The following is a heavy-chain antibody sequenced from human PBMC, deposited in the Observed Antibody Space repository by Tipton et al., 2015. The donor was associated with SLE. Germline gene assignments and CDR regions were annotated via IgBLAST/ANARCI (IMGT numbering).Heavy chain of an antibody. J-gene: IGHJ5*02. CDR1: GGSFTGYY. CDR2: VHHSGST. D-gene: IGHD4-23*01. V-gene: IGHV4-34*01. Sequence: TLSLTCAVYGGSFTGYYWSWIRQPPGKGLEWIGEVHHSGSTNYNASLQSRVTISMDTSNKHFSLKLDFMTAADTAVYYCARGGYGGNSPWGQGTLVTVSS. CDR3: ARGGYGGNSP.